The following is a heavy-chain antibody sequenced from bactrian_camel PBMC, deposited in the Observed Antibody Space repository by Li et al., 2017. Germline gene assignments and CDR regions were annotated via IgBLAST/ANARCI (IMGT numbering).Heavy chain of an antibody. CDR3: AAEVWSGGYCSFARLCHNAQRAICC. D-gene: IGHD2*01. J-gene: IGHJ6*01. V-gene: IGHV3S31*01. Sequence: VQLVESGGGLVQPGGSLRLSCAASGFTFSSYAMSWVRQAPGKGLEWVSAINSGGGSTYYADSVKGRFAISRDNAKNTLYLQLSSLKTEDTAVYYCAAEVWSGGYCSFARLCHNAQRAICCWGQGTQVTVS. CDR2: INSGGGST. CDR1: GFTFSSYA.